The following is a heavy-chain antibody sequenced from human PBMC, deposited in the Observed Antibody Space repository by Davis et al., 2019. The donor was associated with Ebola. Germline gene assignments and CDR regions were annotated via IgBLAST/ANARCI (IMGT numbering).Heavy chain of an antibody. CDR3: ARVAYDMYYYGMDV. Sequence: MPSETLSLTCTVSGGSISSYHWTWIRQPPGKGLEWIGYIHYSGNTNYNPSLKSRVTISVDTSKNQFSLKLSSVTAADTAVYYCARVAYDMYYYGMDVWGQGTTVTVSS. D-gene: IGHD3-22*01. CDR1: GGSISSYH. CDR2: IHYSGNT. J-gene: IGHJ6*02. V-gene: IGHV4-59*01.